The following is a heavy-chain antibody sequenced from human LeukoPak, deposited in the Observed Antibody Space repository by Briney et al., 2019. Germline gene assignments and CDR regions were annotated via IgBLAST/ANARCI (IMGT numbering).Heavy chain of an antibody. CDR3: ARGRLLLWFGEPRNWFDP. CDR2: INHSGST. J-gene: IGHJ5*02. V-gene: IGHV4-34*01. D-gene: IGHD3-10*01. Sequence: SETLSLTCAVYGGSFSGYYWSWIRQPPGKGLEWIGEINHSGSTNYNPSLKSRVTISVDTSKNQFSLKLSSVTAADTAVYYCARGRLLLWFGEPRNWFDPWGQGTLVTVSS. CDR1: GGSFSGYY.